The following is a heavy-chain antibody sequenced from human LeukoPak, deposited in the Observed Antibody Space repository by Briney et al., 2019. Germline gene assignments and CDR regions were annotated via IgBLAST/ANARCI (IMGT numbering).Heavy chain of an antibody. J-gene: IGHJ3*02. CDR3: AVPVRNGVFDAFDI. D-gene: IGHD1-1*01. CDR2: MNPNSANT. V-gene: IGHV1-8*02. Sequence: ASVKVSCKASGYTFISYDINWVRQAAGQGLEWMGWMNPNSANTGYAEKFQGRVSMTRNNPISTAYMELSGLRSDDTAVYYCAVPVRNGVFDAFDIWGQGTMVTVSS. CDR1: GYTFISYD.